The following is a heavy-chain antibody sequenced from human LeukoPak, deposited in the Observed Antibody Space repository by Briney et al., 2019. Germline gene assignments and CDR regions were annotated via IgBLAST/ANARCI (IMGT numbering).Heavy chain of an antibody. D-gene: IGHD4-17*01. V-gene: IGHV1-2*02. CDR3: ARKGADYGDYDY. J-gene: IGHJ4*02. Sequence: ASVKVSCKASGYTFIGYYMHWVRQAPGQGLEWMGWINPNTGDQYYAQKFQGRVTMTRDTSISTDYMELSTLRSDDTAVYYCARKGADYGDYDYWGQGTLVTVSS. CDR2: INPNTGDQ. CDR1: GYTFIGYY.